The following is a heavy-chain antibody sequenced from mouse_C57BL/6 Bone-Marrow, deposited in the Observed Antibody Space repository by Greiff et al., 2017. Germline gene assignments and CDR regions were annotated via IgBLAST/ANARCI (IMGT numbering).Heavy chain of an antibody. CDR1: GFTFSSYG. Sequence: EVQLQESGGGLVKPGGSLKLSCAASGFTFSSYGMSWVRQTPDKRLEWVATISSGGSYTYYPDSVKGRFTISRDNAKNTLYLQMSSLKSEDTAMYYCARFTTVFDYWGQGTTLTVSS. D-gene: IGHD1-1*01. J-gene: IGHJ2*01. CDR3: ARFTTVFDY. V-gene: IGHV5-6*01. CDR2: ISSGGSYT.